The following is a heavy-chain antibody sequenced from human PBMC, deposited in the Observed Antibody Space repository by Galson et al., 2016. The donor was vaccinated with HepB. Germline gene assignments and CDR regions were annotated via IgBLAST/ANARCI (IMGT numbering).Heavy chain of an antibody. CDR2: IWYVGSKK. Sequence: SLRLSCAASGFTFSYYGMHWVRQAPCKGLEWVAVIWYVGSKKYYADSVKGRFTISRDNSKNTPYLQMNSLRAEDTAVFYCARVGLRGLLSYFDYWGQGTLVTVSS. CDR1: GFTFSYYG. CDR3: ARVGLRGLLSYFDY. V-gene: IGHV3-33*01. D-gene: IGHD1-26*01. J-gene: IGHJ4*02.